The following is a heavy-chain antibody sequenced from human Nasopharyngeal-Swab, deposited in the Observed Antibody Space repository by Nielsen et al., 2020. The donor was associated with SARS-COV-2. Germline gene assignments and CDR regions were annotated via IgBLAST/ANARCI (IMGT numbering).Heavy chain of an antibody. D-gene: IGHD2-2*01. CDR2: IIPILGIA. Sequence: SVQVSCKASGGTFSSYALSWVRQAPGQGLEWMGRIIPILGIANYAQKFQGRVTITADKSTSTAYMELSSLRSEDTAVYYCARDTHLGYCSSTSCYGGWFDPWGQGTLVTVSS. V-gene: IGHV1-69*04. J-gene: IGHJ5*02. CDR3: ARDTHLGYCSSTSCYGGWFDP. CDR1: GGTFSSYA.